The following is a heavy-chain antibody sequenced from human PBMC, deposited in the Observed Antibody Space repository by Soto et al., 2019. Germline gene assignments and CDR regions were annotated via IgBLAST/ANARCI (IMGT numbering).Heavy chain of an antibody. V-gene: IGHV3-11*01. J-gene: IGHJ6*02. Sequence: QVQLVESGGGSVKPGGSLRLSCTGSGFTFSDYHMTWIRQAPGKGLEWVSYISSSGSTIYYVDSVKGRFTISRDNANNSLYLQMNSLRAEDTAVYYCARGAPPYYYYGMDVWGQGTTVTVSS. CDR3: ARGAPPYYYYGMDV. CDR1: GFTFSDYH. CDR2: ISSSGSTI.